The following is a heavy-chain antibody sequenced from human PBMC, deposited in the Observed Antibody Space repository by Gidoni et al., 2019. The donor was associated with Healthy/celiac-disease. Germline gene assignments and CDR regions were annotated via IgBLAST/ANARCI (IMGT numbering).Heavy chain of an antibody. CDR2: IKSKTDGETT. CDR3: TTEGVLLWFGELLGPFDY. D-gene: IGHD3-10*01. Sequence: EVQLVESGGGLVKPGGSVRLSCAASGFSISNAWMTWVRQDPGKGRELVGRIKSKTDGETTDSAAPVKGRFTISRDDSKNTLYLQMNSLKTEDTAVYYCTTEGVLLWFGELLGPFDYWGQGTLVTVSS. CDR1: GFSISNAW. V-gene: IGHV3-15*01. J-gene: IGHJ4*02.